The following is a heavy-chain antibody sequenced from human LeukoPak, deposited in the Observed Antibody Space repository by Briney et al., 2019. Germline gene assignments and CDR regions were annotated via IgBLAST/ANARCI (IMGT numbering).Heavy chain of an antibody. V-gene: IGHV3-23*01. CDR2: ISLNTDGT. CDR3: AKALTRWAFDI. Sequence: PGGSLRLSCAASGFTVSSNYMNWVRQAPGKGLEWVSSISLNTDGTTYADSVKGRFIIFTDNAKNTVYLQMDSLRAEDTAIYYCAKALTRWAFDIWGQGTMVTVSS. CDR1: GFTVSSNY. J-gene: IGHJ3*02. D-gene: IGHD3-16*01.